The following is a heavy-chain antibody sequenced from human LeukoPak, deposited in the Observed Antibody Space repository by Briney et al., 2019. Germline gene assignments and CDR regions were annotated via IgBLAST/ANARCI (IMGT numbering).Heavy chain of an antibody. V-gene: IGHV4-30-2*01. D-gene: IGHD3-22*01. J-gene: IGHJ4*02. CDR1: GGSISSGGYS. Sequence: SQTLSLTCAVSGGSISSGGYSWSWIRPPPGQGLEWIGYIYHSGSTYYNPSLKSRVTISVDRSKNQFSLKLSSVPAADTAVYYCARGDSSGYYSYFDYWGQGTLVTVSS. CDR3: ARGDSSGYYSYFDY. CDR2: IYHSGST.